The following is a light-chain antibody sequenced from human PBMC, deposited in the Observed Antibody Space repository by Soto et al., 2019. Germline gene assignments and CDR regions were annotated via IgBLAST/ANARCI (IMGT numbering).Light chain of an antibody. CDR1: RPNIGSNF. J-gene: IGLJ2*01. V-gene: IGLV1-44*01. CDR3: AAWDDDLNGLV. Sequence: QSVLTQPPSASGTPGQRVSISCSGSRPNIGSNFVNWYRQLPVTAPTLLIHTKDQRPSGVPGRFSGSKSGASASLAISGLKSEDEAYYFCAAWDDDLNGLVFGGGTKLSVL. CDR2: TKD.